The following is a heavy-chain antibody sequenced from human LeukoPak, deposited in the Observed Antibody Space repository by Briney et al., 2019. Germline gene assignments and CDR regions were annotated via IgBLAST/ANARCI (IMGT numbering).Heavy chain of an antibody. V-gene: IGHV3-23*01. CDR3: AKGSAFFWYFDL. CDR1: GFALSNYA. J-gene: IGHJ2*01. D-gene: IGHD2-15*01. CDR2: ISGSGGRT. Sequence: GGSLRLSCAASGFALSNYAMNWVRQSPGKGLEWVSAISGSGGRTYYADSVKGRVTISRDSSKNTLYLQMNSLRAEDTAVYYCAKGSAFFWYFDLWGRGTLVTVSS.